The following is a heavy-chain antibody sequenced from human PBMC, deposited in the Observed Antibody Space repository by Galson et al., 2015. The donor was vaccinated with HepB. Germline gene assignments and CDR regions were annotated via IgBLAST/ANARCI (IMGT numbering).Heavy chain of an antibody. CDR3: ARYDLDILTGYYAEFDY. CDR1: GYTFTSYG. J-gene: IGHJ4*02. D-gene: IGHD3-9*01. CDR2: ISAYNGNT. Sequence: SVKVSCKASGYTFTSYGISWVRQAPGQGLEWMGWISAYNGNTNYAQKLQGRVTMTTDTSTSTAYMELRSLRSDDTAVYYCARYDLDILTGYYAEFDYWGQGTLVTVSS. V-gene: IGHV1-18*01.